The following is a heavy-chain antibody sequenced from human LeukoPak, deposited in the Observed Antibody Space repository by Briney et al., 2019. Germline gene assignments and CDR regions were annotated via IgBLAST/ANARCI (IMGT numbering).Heavy chain of an antibody. CDR2: ISSSSSYI. D-gene: IGHD6-19*01. J-gene: IGHJ6*03. CDR1: GFTFSSYS. V-gene: IGHV3-21*01. Sequence: PGGSLRLSCAASGFTFSSYSMNWVRQAPGKGLEWVSSISSSSSYIYYADSVKGRFTISRDNAKNALYLQMNSLRAEDTAVYYCARTYSSGWYADYYYYMDVWGKGTTVTVSS. CDR3: ARTYSSGWYADYYYYMDV.